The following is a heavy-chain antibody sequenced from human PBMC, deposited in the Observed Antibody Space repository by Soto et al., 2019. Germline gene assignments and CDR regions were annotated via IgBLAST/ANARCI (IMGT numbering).Heavy chain of an antibody. CDR1: GFTLGAYV. V-gene: IGHV3-49*04. D-gene: IGHD7-27*01. J-gene: IGHJ6*02. CDR3: TRLTANYYYYAMDV. Sequence: GSLRLSCKGSGFTLGAYVIGWVRQAPGRGLEWVGLIRSKGYDGTTEYAASVKGRFTISRDDSKSIAYLQMNRLQTEDTAVYFCTRLTANYYYYAMDVWGQGTTVTVSS. CDR2: IRSKGYDGTT.